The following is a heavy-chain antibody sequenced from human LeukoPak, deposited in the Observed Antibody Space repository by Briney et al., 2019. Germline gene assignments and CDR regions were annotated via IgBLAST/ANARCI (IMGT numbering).Heavy chain of an antibody. V-gene: IGHV3-23*01. Sequence: GGSLRLSCAASGFTFSTYAMSWVRQAPGKGLEWVSIISGRDGYTHYADAVKGRSTISRDNSKNTLYLQMNSLRAEDTAVYYCAKGLYSSGWSDFDYWGQGTLVTVSS. CDR2: ISGRDGYT. J-gene: IGHJ4*02. D-gene: IGHD6-19*01. CDR3: AKGLYSSGWSDFDY. CDR1: GFTFSTYA.